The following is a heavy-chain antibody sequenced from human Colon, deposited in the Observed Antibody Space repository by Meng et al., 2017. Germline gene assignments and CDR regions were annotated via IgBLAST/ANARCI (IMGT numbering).Heavy chain of an antibody. D-gene: IGHD4-23*01. Sequence: QLRESGLGLVKPSETLSRTCTVSGGPISRTGTCGGWIRQPPGKGLEWIGSQCHADDTYYNPSLMGLVTISVDTSKNQVSLKLTSVTAADTSIYYCARHTFSGNPGGIDSWGQGILVTVSS. CDR2: QCHADDT. CDR1: GGPISRTGTC. J-gene: IGHJ4*02. V-gene: IGHV4-39*01. CDR3: ARHTFSGNPGGIDS.